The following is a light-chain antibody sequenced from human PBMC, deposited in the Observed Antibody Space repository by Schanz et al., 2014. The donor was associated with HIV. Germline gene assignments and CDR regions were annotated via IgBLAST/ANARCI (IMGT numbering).Light chain of an antibody. CDR2: DNN. CDR1: SSNIGNNY. CDR3: GTWDNSLSAWV. Sequence: QSVLTQPPSVSAAPGQKVTISCSGSSSNIGNNYVSWYQHLPGTAPKLLIYDNNKRPSGIPDRFSGSRSGTSATLGITGLQIGDEADYYCGTWDNSLSAWVFGGGTKVTVL. V-gene: IGLV1-51*01. J-gene: IGLJ3*02.